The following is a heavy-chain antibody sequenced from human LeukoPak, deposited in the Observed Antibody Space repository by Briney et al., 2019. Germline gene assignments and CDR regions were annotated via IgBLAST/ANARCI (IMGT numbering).Heavy chain of an antibody. D-gene: IGHD6-13*01. Sequence: SETLSLTCTVSGGSISSYYWSWIRQPPGKGLEWIGYIYYSGSTNYNPSLKSRVTISVDTSKNQFSLKLSSVTAADTAVYYCARRTAGGGNWFDPWGQGTLVTVSS. J-gene: IGHJ5*02. CDR2: IYYSGST. V-gene: IGHV4-59*08. CDR1: GGSISSYY. CDR3: ARRTAGGGNWFDP.